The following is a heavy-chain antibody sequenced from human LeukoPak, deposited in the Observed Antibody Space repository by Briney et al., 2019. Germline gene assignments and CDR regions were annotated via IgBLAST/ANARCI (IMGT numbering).Heavy chain of an antibody. CDR1: GGSINSFY. J-gene: IGHJ4*02. Sequence: SETLSLTCTVSGGSINSFYWTWIRQPAGKGLEWIGRIYSSGSTNFNPSLKSRVTMSVDTSKNQFSLRLSSVTAADTAVYYCAGITIFGVDLDYWGQGTLVTVSS. CDR3: AGITIFGVDLDY. CDR2: IYSSGST. V-gene: IGHV4-4*07. D-gene: IGHD3-3*01.